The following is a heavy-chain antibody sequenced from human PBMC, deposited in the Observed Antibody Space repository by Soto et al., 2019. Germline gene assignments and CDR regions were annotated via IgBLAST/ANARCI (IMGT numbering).Heavy chain of an antibody. V-gene: IGHV1-18*04. Sequence: ASVKVSCKASGYTFSSYGIVWVRQAPGRGLEWMGWISGYNGNTKYAQKFQDRVTMTTDTSTSTAYMELRSLRSDDTAVYYCARATFYFGSGSFQPRAFDYWGQGTLVTVSS. D-gene: IGHD3-10*01. CDR1: GYTFSSYG. J-gene: IGHJ4*02. CDR3: ARATFYFGSGSFQPRAFDY. CDR2: ISGYNGNT.